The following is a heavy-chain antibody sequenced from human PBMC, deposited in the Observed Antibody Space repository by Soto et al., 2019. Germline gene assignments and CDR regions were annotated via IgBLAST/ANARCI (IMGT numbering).Heavy chain of an antibody. CDR3: ARAWMAAAPHNRLNP. J-gene: IGHJ5*02. CDR2: IFYSGST. D-gene: IGHD6-25*01. Sequence: SETLSLTCRVSGGSISSYYWSWIRQPPGKGLEWIGNIFYSGSTSYNPSLKSRVTRLVDTSKNLFSLKLTSVTAADTAVHYCARAWMAAAPHNRLNPWGQGTLVTVSS. CDR1: GGSISSYY. V-gene: IGHV4-59*01.